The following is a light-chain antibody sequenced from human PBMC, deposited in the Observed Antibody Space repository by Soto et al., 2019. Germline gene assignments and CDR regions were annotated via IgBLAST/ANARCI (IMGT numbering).Light chain of an antibody. CDR2: EVT. CDR3: GSDEGSDNYV. CDR1: SNDVGAYNY. V-gene: IGLV2-8*01. J-gene: IGLJ1*01. Sequence: QSALTQPPSASGSPGQSVTISCTGSSNDVGAYNYVSWYQQHPGKAPKLIIYEVTKRPSGVPDRFSGSKSGNTASLTVSGLQTEAEADYFCGSDEGSDNYVFGTGTKLTVL.